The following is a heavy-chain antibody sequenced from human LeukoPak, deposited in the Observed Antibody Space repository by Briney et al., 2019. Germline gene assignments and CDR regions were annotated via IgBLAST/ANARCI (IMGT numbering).Heavy chain of an antibody. CDR2: ISAFNGKT. J-gene: IGHJ3*01. CDR3: AKDSGFGELLAAFDL. Sequence: ASVKVSCKASGYTFTTYGITWVRQAPGQGLEWMGWISAFNGKTNYAQNLQGTVTMTTATSTSTAYRKLWILRSDDKAVYYCAKDSGFGELLAAFDLWGQGTMVTVSS. D-gene: IGHD3-10*01. CDR1: GYTFTTYG. V-gene: IGHV1-18*01.